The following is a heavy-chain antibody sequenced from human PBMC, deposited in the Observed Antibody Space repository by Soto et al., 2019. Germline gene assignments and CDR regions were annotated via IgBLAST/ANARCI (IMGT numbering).Heavy chain of an antibody. CDR1: GGSISSGGYY. CDR3: ARSIAAAGPSAPYFDY. J-gene: IGHJ4*02. Sequence: PSETLSLTCTVPGGSISSGGYYWSWIRQHPGKGLEWIGYIYYSGSTYYNPSLKSRVTISVDTSKNQFSLKLSSVTAADTAVYYCARSIAAAGPSAPYFDYCGQGTLVTVSS. CDR2: IYYSGST. D-gene: IGHD6-13*01. V-gene: IGHV4-31*03.